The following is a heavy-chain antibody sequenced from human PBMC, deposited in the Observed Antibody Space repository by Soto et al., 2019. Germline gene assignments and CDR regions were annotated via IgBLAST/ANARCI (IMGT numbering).Heavy chain of an antibody. V-gene: IGHV4-39*01. CDR2: IYYTGST. CDR1: GGSISSSSYY. Sequence: SETLSLTCTVSGGSISSSSYYWGWIRQPPGKGLEWIGSIYYTGSTYYNPSLKSRVTISEDTSKNQFSLKLSSVTAADTAVYYCARVYDSSGYYYLDYWGQGTLVT. CDR3: ARVYDSSGYYYLDY. J-gene: IGHJ4*02. D-gene: IGHD3-22*01.